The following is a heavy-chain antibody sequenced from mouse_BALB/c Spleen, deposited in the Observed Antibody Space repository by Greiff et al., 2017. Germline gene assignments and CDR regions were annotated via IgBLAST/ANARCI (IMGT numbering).Heavy chain of an antibody. CDR1: GFNIKDYY. CDR2: IDPENGNT. Sequence: EVQLQESGAELVRPGALVKLSCKASGFNIKDYYMHWVKQRPEQGLEWIGWIDPENGNTIYDPKFQGKASITADTTSNTAYLQLSSLTSEDTAVYYCASSTTATAYWGQGTLVTVSA. V-gene: IGHV14-1*02. J-gene: IGHJ3*01. D-gene: IGHD1-2*01. CDR3: ASSTTATAY.